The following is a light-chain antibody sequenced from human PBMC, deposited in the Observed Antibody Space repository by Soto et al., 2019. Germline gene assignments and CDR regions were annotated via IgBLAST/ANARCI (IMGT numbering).Light chain of an antibody. CDR2: AAS. J-gene: IGKJ5*01. CDR1: QGISSY. Sequence: IRMTQSPYSLSASTGDRVTITCRASQGISSYLAWYQKKPGKAPKLLIYAASTLQSGVPSRFSGSGSGTDFTLTISCLQSEDFATYYCQQYYSYPVTFGQXT. V-gene: IGKV1-8*01. CDR3: QQYYSYPVT.